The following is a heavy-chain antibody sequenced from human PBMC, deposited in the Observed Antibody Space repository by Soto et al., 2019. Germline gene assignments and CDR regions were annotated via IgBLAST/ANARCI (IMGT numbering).Heavy chain of an antibody. CDR3: ARDQRWLQFGTFDI. Sequence: ASVKVSCKASGYTFTSYAMHWVRQAPGQRLEWMGWINAGNGNTKYSQKFQGRVTITRDTSASTAYMELSSLRSEDTAVYYCARDQRWLQFGTFDIWGQGTMVTVSS. CDR1: GYTFTSYA. V-gene: IGHV1-3*01. CDR2: INAGNGNT. D-gene: IGHD5-12*01. J-gene: IGHJ3*02.